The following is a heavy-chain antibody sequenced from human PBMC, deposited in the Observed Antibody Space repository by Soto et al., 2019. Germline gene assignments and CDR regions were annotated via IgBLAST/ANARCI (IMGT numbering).Heavy chain of an antibody. D-gene: IGHD1-26*01. CDR1: GFTFSGYT. Sequence: EVQLVESGGGLVKPGGSLRLSCGASGFTFSGYTMNWVRQAPGKGLEWVSSISSVGSYIYYADSVRGRFTIPRDNAKNSLYLQMNSLRAEDTAVYYCARQEWELPGGLESEYWGQGTLVTVSS. V-gene: IGHV3-21*01. CDR3: ARQEWELPGGLESEY. J-gene: IGHJ4*02. CDR2: ISSVGSYI.